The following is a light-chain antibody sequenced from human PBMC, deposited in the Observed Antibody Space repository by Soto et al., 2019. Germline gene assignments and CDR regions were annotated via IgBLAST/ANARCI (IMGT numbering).Light chain of an antibody. CDR3: QQYYNYYRT. CDR2: KAS. J-gene: IGKJ1*01. Sequence: DIPMTQSPSTLSASVGDRVTITCRASQSISTWLAWYQQKPGKAPKILIYKASTLQSGVPSRFSGSGSGTEFTLTISSLQPDDFATYYCQQYYNYYRTFGQGTKVEIK. CDR1: QSISTW. V-gene: IGKV1-5*03.